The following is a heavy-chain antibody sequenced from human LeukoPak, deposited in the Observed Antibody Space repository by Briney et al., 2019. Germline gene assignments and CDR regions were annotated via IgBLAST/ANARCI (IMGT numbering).Heavy chain of an antibody. J-gene: IGHJ4*02. CDR2: IQHDGKVK. CDR3: ARDMEGAPDY. D-gene: IGHD1-26*01. CDR1: GFSISGYW. Sequence: GGSLRLSCAASGFSISGYWMTWVRQAPGKGPEWVGNIQHDGKVKNYVDSVRGRFTISRDNAKNSLYLQMNSLRAEDTAVYYCARDMEGAPDYWGQGTLVTVSS. V-gene: IGHV3-7*01.